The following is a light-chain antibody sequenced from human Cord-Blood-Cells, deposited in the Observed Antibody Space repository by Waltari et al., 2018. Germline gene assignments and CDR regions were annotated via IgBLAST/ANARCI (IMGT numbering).Light chain of an antibody. V-gene: IGKV4-1*01. CDR3: QQYYSTPYT. J-gene: IGKJ2*01. Sequence: DIVMTQSPDSLAVSLGERATINCKSSQSVLYSSNNKNYLAWYQQKPGQPPKLLIYWASTRQAGVPDRFSGSGSGRDFTLTISSLQAEDVAVYYGQQYYSTPYTFGQGTKLEIK. CDR1: QSVLYSSNNKNY. CDR2: WAS.